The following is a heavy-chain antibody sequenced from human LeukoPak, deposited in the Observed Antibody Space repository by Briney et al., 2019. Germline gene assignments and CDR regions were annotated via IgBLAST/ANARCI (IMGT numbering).Heavy chain of an antibody. Sequence: GGSLRLSCSATGFTFSSYPMHWVRQAPGKGLECVSAITNNGGNTYYADSVEGRFTISRDNSRNTLYLQINSLRAEDTAVYYCVRELHPVVQYYFDLWGPGTLVTVSS. CDR2: ITNNGGNT. CDR1: GFTFSSYP. V-gene: IGHV3-64*04. D-gene: IGHD2-21*01. J-gene: IGHJ4*02. CDR3: VRELHPVVQYYFDL.